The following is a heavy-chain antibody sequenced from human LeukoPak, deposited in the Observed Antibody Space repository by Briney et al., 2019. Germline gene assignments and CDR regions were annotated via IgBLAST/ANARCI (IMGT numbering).Heavy chain of an antibody. CDR2: IYTSGST. V-gene: IGHV4-61*02. CDR1: GGSISSGSYY. J-gene: IGHJ4*02. Sequence: SRTLSLTCTVSGGSISSGSYYWTWIRQPAGKGLEWIGRIYTSGSTNHNSSLKSRVTISLDTSKNQFSLKLISVTAADTAVYFCARERTDTSMDYWGQGTLITVSS. CDR3: ARERTDTSMDY. D-gene: IGHD5-18*01.